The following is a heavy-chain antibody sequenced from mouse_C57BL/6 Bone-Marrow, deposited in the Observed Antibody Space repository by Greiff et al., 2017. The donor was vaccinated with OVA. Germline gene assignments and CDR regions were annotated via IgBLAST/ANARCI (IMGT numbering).Heavy chain of an antibody. Sequence: VQLQQSGAELVRPGASVKLSCTASGFTIKDDYMHWVKQRPEQGLEWIGWIDPENGDTEYASKFQGKATITADTSSNTAYLQLSSLTSEDTAVYYCAGGLLRAYWGQGTRVTVSA. J-gene: IGHJ3*01. CDR1: GFTIKDDY. CDR3: AGGLLRAY. V-gene: IGHV14-4*01. D-gene: IGHD1-1*01. CDR2: IDPENGDT.